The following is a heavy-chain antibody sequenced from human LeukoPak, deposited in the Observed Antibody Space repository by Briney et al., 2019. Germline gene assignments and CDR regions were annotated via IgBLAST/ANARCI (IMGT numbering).Heavy chain of an antibody. D-gene: IGHD5-18*01. Sequence: SQTLPLTCAISGDSVSSNSAAWNWIRQSPSRGLEWLGRTYYRSKWYNDYAVSVKSRITINPGTSKHQFSLQLNSVTPEDTAVYYCARDPKNGYSYGFDYWGQGILVTVSS. CDR1: GDSVSSNSAA. CDR2: TYYRSKWYN. CDR3: ARDPKNGYSYGFDY. J-gene: IGHJ4*02. V-gene: IGHV6-1*01.